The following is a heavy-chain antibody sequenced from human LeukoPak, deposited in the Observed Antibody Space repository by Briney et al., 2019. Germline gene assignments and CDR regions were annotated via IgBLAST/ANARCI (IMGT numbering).Heavy chain of an antibody. D-gene: IGHD1-26*01. CDR2: FDPEDGET. CDR3: ATAYSGSYPFDY. V-gene: IGHV1-24*01. J-gene: IGHJ4*02. Sequence: GASLKVSCKVSGYTLTELSMHWVRQAPGKGLEWMGGFDPEDGETIYAQKFQGRVTMTEDTSTDTAYMELSSLRSEDTAVYYCATAYSGSYPFDYWGQGTLVTVPS. CDR1: GYTLTELS.